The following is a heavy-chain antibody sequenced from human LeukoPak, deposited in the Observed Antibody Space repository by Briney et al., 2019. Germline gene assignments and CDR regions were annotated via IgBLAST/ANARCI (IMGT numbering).Heavy chain of an antibody. V-gene: IGHV4-39*01. CDR1: GGFISSSSYY. CDR3: AGSYGDYWFDP. J-gene: IGHJ5*02. D-gene: IGHD4-17*01. CDR2: IYYSGST. Sequence: PSDTLSLTCTFSGGFISSSSYYWGWIRQPPGKGLEWIGSIYYSGSTYYNPSLKSRVTISVDTSKNQFSLKLSSVTAADTAVYYCAGSYGDYWFDPWGQGTLVTVSS.